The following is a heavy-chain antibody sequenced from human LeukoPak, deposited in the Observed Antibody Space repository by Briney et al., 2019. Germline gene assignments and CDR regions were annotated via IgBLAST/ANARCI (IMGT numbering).Heavy chain of an antibody. CDR3: AKDFLVIVVVPAAADY. Sequence: GGSLRLSCAASGFTFSSYNMNWVRQAPGKGLEWVSYISSSSSTIYYADSVKGRFTISRDNAKNSLYLQMNSLRAEDTAVYYCAKDFLVIVVVPAAADYWGQGTLVTVSS. CDR2: ISSSSSTI. V-gene: IGHV3-48*01. J-gene: IGHJ4*02. D-gene: IGHD2-2*01. CDR1: GFTFSSYN.